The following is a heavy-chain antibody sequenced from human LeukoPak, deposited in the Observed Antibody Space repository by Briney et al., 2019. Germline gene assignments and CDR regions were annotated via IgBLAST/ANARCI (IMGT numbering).Heavy chain of an antibody. CDR3: ARDRYSSGWYGVYRCDY. CDR1: GYTFTGYY. Sequence: ASVKVSCNASGYTFTGYYMHWVRQAPGQGLEWMGRINPNSGGTNYAQKFQGRVTMTRDTSISTAYMELSRLRSDDTAVYYCARDRYSSGWYGVYRCDYWGQGTLVTVSS. CDR2: INPNSGGT. D-gene: IGHD6-19*01. V-gene: IGHV1-2*06. J-gene: IGHJ4*02.